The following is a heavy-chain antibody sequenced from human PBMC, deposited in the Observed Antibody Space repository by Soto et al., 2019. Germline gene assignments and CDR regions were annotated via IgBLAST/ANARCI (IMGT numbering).Heavy chain of an antibody. CDR2: INHSGST. CDR3: ARFHHDYGDY. V-gene: IGHV4-34*01. CDR1: GGSFSGYY. Sequence: SETLSLTCAVYGGSFSGYYWSWIRQPPGKGLEWIGEINHSGSTNYNPSLKSRVTISVDTSKNQFSLKLSSVTAADTAVYYCARFHHDYGDYWGQGTLVTVSS. J-gene: IGHJ4*02.